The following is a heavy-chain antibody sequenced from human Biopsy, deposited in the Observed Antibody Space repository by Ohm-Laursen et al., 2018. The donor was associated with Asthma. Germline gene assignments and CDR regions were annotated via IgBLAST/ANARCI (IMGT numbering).Heavy chain of an antibody. D-gene: IGHD2-2*01. CDR1: GFTFSSFG. V-gene: IGHV3-30*18. J-gene: IGHJ6*02. Sequence: SLRLSCAASGFTFSSFGIHWVRQAPGEGLEWVAVISYDGSKRHSADSVKGRFTISRDNSKNTLYLQMNSLRAEDTAVYYCAKGFSSTSCYGICYYYVMDVWGQGTTVTVSS. CDR3: AKGFSSTSCYGICYYYVMDV. CDR2: ISYDGSKR.